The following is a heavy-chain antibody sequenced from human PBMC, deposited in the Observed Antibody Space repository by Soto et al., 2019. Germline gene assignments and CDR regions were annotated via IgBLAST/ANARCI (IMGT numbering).Heavy chain of an antibody. CDR1: GYSFTSYW. Sequence: GESLKISCKGSGYSFTSYWIGWVRQMPGKGLEWMGIIYPGDSDTRYSPSFQGQVTISADKSISTAYLQWSSLKASDTAMYYCARLYDSSGYYHWYFDLWGRGTLVTVSS. CDR3: ARLYDSSGYYHWYFDL. D-gene: IGHD3-22*01. J-gene: IGHJ2*01. V-gene: IGHV5-51*01. CDR2: IYPGDSDT.